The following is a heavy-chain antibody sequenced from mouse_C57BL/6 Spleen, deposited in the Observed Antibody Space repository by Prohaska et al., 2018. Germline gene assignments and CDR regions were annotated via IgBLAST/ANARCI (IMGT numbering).Heavy chain of an antibody. CDR1: GYTFTDYY. J-gene: IGHJ3*01. D-gene: IGHD2-4*01. Sequence: EVPLQHSVSDLVIPGASVKISCKASGYTFTDYYMNWVKHNHGKSLEWIGDMNANNGGTSYNQKFKGKATLTVDKSASTAYMELRSLTSEDSAVYYCAREGMVDYEGWFAYWGQGTLVTVSA. V-gene: IGHV1-26*01. CDR2: MNANNGGT. CDR3: AREGMVDYEGWFAY.